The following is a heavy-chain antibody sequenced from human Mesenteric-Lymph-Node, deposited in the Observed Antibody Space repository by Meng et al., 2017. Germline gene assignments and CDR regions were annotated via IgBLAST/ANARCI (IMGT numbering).Heavy chain of an antibody. CDR1: GFPFSSYA. V-gene: IGHV3-23*01. D-gene: IGHD4-17*01. CDR2: ISGSGART. J-gene: IGHJ2*01. Sequence: EGLGSGGGWGQLGGTARLSCAASGFPFSSYAMSWVRQAPGKGPEWVSGISGSGARTYYADSVRGRFTISRGNSKNTLYLQMNSLRVEDTAVYYCAKDYGDFVFYFDVWGRGTLVTVSS. CDR3: AKDYGDFVFYFDV.